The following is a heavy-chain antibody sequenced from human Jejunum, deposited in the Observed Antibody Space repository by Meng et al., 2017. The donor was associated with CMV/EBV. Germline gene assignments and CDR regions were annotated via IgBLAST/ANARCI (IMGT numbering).Heavy chain of an antibody. CDR3: ARSAVHVLDY. V-gene: IGHV3-30*02. CDR1: GFTFSNYG. CDR2: INYVGNTI. J-gene: IGHJ4*02. Sequence: GXXIXXGGSLRLSCGASGFTFSNYGMHWVRQAPGKGLEWLTFINYVGNTIHYADSVKGRFIISRDNSKSSLYLQMDSLNTEDTAMYYCARSAVHVLDYWGQGALVTVSS. D-gene: IGHD6-13*01.